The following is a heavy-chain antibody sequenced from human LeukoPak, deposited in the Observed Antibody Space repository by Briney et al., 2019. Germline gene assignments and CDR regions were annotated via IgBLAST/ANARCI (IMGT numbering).Heavy chain of an antibody. V-gene: IGHV3-11*01. CDR1: GFTFSDYY. CDR3: ASLRGYSTPMDV. Sequence: GGSLRLSCAASGFTFSDYYMSWIRQAPGKGLEWVSYISSSGSTIYYADSVKSRFTISRDNAKNSLYLQMNSLRAEDTAVYYCASLRGYSTPMDVWGQGTTVTVSS. CDR2: ISSSGSTI. J-gene: IGHJ6*02. D-gene: IGHD3-3*01.